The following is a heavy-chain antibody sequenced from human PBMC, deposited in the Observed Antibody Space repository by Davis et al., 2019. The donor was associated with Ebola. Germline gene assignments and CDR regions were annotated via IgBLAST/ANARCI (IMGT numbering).Heavy chain of an antibody. CDR3: ARVESYGGSPY. D-gene: IGHD4-23*01. Sequence: GESLKISCAASGFTFSSYSMNWVRQAPGKGLEWVSSISSSSSYIYYADSVKGRFTISRDNAKNSLYLQMNSLRAEDTAVYYCARVESYGGSPYWGQGTLVTVSS. V-gene: IGHV3-21*01. CDR1: GFTFSSYS. J-gene: IGHJ4*02. CDR2: ISSSSSYI.